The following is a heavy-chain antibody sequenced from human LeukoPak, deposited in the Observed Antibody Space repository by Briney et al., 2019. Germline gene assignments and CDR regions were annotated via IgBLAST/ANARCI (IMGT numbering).Heavy chain of an antibody. D-gene: IGHD3-16*02. CDR1: GFTFSSYA. CDR2: ISKSGDNT. Sequence: PGGSLRLSCAASGFTFSSYAMSWVRQAPGKGLEWVSAISKSGDNTYYADSVKGRFSISRDNSKSTLFLQLNSLRSEDTAVYYCAKSLSLPAYFDYWGQGTLVTVSS. J-gene: IGHJ4*02. V-gene: IGHV3-23*01. CDR3: AKSLSLPAYFDY.